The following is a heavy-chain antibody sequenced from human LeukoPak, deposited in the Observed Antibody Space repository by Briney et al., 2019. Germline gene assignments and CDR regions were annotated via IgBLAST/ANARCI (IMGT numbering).Heavy chain of an antibody. CDR3: ARHRNFGANFAIDY. D-gene: IGHD4/OR15-4a*01. CDR1: GSTFSDFA. J-gene: IGHJ4*02. Sequence: GGSLRLSCAASGSTFSDFAMSWVRQAPGKGLEWVSGVTNTGNTTYYADSVKGRFTISKDNSKSTLHLQLNSLRAEDTAIYFCARHRNFGANFAIDYWGQGTLVTVSS. V-gene: IGHV3-23*01. CDR2: VTNTGNTT.